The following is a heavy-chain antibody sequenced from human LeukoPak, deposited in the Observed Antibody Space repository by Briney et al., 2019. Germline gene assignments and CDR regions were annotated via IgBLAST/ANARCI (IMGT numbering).Heavy chain of an antibody. CDR3: ARGGGSYHFDY. D-gene: IGHD1-26*01. J-gene: IGHJ4*02. CDR2: ISYDGSNK. V-gene: IGHV3-30*04. CDR1: GFTFSSYA. Sequence: GGSLRLSCAASGFTFSSYAMHWVRQAPGKGLERVAVISYDGSNKYYADSVKGRFTISRDNSKNTLYLQMNSLRAEDTAVYYCARGGGSYHFDYWGQGTLVTVSS.